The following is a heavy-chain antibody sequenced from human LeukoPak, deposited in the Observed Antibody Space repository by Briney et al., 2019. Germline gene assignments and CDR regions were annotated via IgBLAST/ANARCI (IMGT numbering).Heavy chain of an antibody. CDR1: GGSFSGYY. J-gene: IGHJ3*02. Sequence: PSETLSLTCAVYGGSFSGYYWSWIRQPPGKGLEWIGEINHSGSTNYNPSLKSRVTISVDTSKNQFSLKLSSVTAADTAVYYCARPQGWRGAFDIWGQGTMVTVSS. CDR3: ARPQGWRGAFDI. CDR2: INHSGST. V-gene: IGHV4-34*01. D-gene: IGHD2-15*01.